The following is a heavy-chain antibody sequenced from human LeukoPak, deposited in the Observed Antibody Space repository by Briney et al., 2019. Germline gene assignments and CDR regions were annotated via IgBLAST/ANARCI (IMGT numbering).Heavy chain of an antibody. CDR3: AKSPGAAAGYYYYYFMDV. D-gene: IGHD6-13*01. J-gene: IGHJ6*03. V-gene: IGHV1-46*01. CDR1: GYTFTSYY. CDR2: INPSGGST. Sequence: ASVKVSCKASGYTFTSYYMHWVRQAPGQGLEWMGIINPSGGSTSYAQKFQGRVTMTRDTSTSTVYMELSSLRSEDTAVYYCAKSPGAAAGYYYYYFMDVWGKGTTVTVSS.